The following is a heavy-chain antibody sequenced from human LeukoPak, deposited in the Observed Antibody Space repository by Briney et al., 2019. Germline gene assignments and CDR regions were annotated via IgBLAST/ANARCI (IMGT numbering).Heavy chain of an antibody. D-gene: IGHD6-13*01. CDR2: INHSGST. CDR3: ARKNSSSRNFQH. V-gene: IGHV4-34*01. CDR1: GVSFSCYY. Sequence: PSETLSLTCAVYGVSFSCYYWSWIRQPPGKGLEWIGEINHSGSTNYNPSLKSRVTISVDTSKNQFSLKLSSVTAADTAVYYCARKNSSSRNFQHWGQGTLVTVSS. J-gene: IGHJ1*01.